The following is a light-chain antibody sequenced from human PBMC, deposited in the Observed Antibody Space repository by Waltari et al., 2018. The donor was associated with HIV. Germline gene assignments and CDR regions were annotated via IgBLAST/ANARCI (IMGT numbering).Light chain of an antibody. J-gene: IGLJ1*01. Sequence: QSVLTQPPSVSATPGQQVTISCSGSSSNIATNYVSWYQHFPGTVPKVLIYYKHKRSSGIPDRSSGSKSGTSATLDISGLQTGDEAHYYCGTWDTSLSAWIFGTGTKVTVL. CDR1: SSNIATNY. V-gene: IGLV1-51*01. CDR3: GTWDTSLSAWI. CDR2: YKH.